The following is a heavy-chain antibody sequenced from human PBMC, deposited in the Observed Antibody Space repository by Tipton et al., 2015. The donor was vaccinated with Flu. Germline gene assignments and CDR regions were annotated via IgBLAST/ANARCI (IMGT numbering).Heavy chain of an antibody. D-gene: IGHD2-2*02. CDR3: ARYCSSASCYKGAFDI. CDR2: IYTSGST. CDR1: GVPISSYY. Sequence: LRLSCTVSGVPISSYYWSWIRQPAGKGLEWIGRIYTSGSTNYNPSLKSRVTMSVDTSKNQFSLKLSSVTAADTAVYYCARYCSSASCYKGAFDIWGQGTMVTVSS. V-gene: IGHV4-4*07. J-gene: IGHJ3*02.